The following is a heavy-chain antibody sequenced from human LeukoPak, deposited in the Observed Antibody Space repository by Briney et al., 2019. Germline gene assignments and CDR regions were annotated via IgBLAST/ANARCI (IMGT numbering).Heavy chain of an antibody. CDR3: ARNNLHYYYMDV. CDR1: GYSISSGFY. J-gene: IGHJ6*03. V-gene: IGHV4-38-2*02. Sequence: SETLSLTCTVSGYSISSGFYWGWIRQPPGKGLEWIGSIYHTGSTYYNPSLKSRVIISVDTSKNQFSLKLSSVTAADTAVYYCARNNLHYYYMDVWGKGTTVTVSS. CDR2: IYHTGST.